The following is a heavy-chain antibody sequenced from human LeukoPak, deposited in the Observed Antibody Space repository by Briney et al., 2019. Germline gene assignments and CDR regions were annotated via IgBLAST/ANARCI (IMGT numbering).Heavy chain of an antibody. J-gene: IGHJ4*02. D-gene: IGHD6-13*01. Sequence: GGSLRLSCAASGFTVSSNFMNWVRQAPGKGLEWVSVIYSGGNTYYADSVKGRFTISRDNSKNTLYLQMNSLRAEDTAVYYCARESSPTASFDYWGQGTLVTVSS. CDR3: ARESSPTASFDY. CDR1: GFTVSSNF. V-gene: IGHV3-66*01. CDR2: IYSGGNT.